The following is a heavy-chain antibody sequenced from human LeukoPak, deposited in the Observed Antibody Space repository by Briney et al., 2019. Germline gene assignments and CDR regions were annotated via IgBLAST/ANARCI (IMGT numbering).Heavy chain of an antibody. CDR3: ARGAAGTRDY. CDR1: RGSISSYY. CDR2: IYYSGST. J-gene: IGHJ4*02. V-gene: IGHV4-59*01. D-gene: IGHD6-13*01. Sequence: PSETLSLTCTVPRGSISSYYWSSIRQPPGKGLEWIGYIYYSGSTKYNPALASRVTISVDTSKNQFSLNLSSVTAADTAVYYCARGAAGTRDYWGQGTLVTVSS.